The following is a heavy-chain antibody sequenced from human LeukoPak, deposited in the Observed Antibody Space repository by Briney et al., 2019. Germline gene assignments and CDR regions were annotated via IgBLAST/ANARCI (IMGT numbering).Heavy chain of an antibody. CDR2: IKQDGSEK. D-gene: IGHD3-16*01. CDR3: AREPGGWFDP. CDR1: GFTFRSYS. Sequence: PGGSLRLSCAASGFTFRSYSMNWVRQAPGKGLEWVANIKQDGSEKYYVDSVKGRFTISRDNAKNSLYLQMNSLRAEDTAVYYCAREPGGWFDPWGQGTLVTVSS. V-gene: IGHV3-7*01. J-gene: IGHJ5*02.